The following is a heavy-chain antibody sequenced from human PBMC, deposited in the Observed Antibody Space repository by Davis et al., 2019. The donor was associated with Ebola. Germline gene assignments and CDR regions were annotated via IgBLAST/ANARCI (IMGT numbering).Heavy chain of an antibody. D-gene: IGHD2-15*01. V-gene: IGHV1-69*13. CDR3: AHLGPQRYCSGGGCHGNFDY. CDR1: GGTLTSYA. Sequence: SVTVSCKAVGGTLTSYAMTWVRQAPGQGLEWMGGIIPVFRTANFAQKFQGRVTITADESTRTVYMELGGLRSEDTAVYYCAHLGPQRYCSGGGCHGNFDYWGQGTLVIVSS. CDR2: IIPVFRTA. J-gene: IGHJ4*02.